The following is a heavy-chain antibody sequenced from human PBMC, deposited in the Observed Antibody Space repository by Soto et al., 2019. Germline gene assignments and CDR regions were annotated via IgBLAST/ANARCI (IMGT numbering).Heavy chain of an antibody. CDR3: ARDTYYDILTGDMEVYGMDV. CDR2: IYYSGST. D-gene: IGHD3-9*01. Sequence: QVQLQESGPGLVKPSQTLSLTCTVSGGSISSGGYYWSWIRQHPGKGLEWIGYIYYSGSTYYNPSLKSRVTISVDTSKNQFSLKLSSVTAADTAVYYCARDTYYDILTGDMEVYGMDVWGQGTTVTVSS. J-gene: IGHJ6*02. CDR1: GGSISSGGYY. V-gene: IGHV4-31*03.